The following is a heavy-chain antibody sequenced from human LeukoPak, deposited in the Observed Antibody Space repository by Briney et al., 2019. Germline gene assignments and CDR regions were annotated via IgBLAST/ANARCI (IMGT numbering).Heavy chain of an antibody. CDR2: INSDGSTI. D-gene: IGHD5-18*01. Sequence: PGGSLRLSCAASGSSFSGSWMHWVRRAPGKGLVWVSRINSDGSTITYADSVRGRFTISRDNAKNTLYLQMNSLRAEDTAVYYCVRVRVDTVMVIVDYWGQGTLVTVSS. J-gene: IGHJ4*02. CDR3: VRVRVDTVMVIVDY. V-gene: IGHV3-74*01. CDR1: GSSFSGSW.